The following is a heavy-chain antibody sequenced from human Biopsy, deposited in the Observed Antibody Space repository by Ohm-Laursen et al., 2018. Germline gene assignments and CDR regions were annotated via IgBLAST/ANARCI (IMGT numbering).Heavy chain of an antibody. D-gene: IGHD2/OR15-2a*01. V-gene: IGHV4-59*07. J-gene: IGHJ6*02. CDR3: AGATNSTGWPYYYFYGMDV. Sequence: SDTLSLTCTVSGGSISSDYWSWIRQTPGKGLVWIGNIYYSGSTIYNPSLKSRVTISVDTSKNQYLQRLNSVTDEDTAVYYCAGATNSTGWPYYYFYGMDVWGQGTTVTVSS. CDR1: GGSISSDY. CDR2: IYYSGST.